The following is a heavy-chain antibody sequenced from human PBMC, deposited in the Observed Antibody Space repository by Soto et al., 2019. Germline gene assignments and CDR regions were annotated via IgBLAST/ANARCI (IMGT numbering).Heavy chain of an antibody. CDR1: GGTFSSYT. D-gene: IGHD2-8*01. J-gene: IGHJ4*02. CDR2: IIPIFGTT. CDR3: ARGLGTNAGGS. Sequence: QVQVVQSGAEVKKPGASVKVSCKASGGTFSSYTISWVRQAPGQGLEWMGRIIPIFGTTTYAQKFQGRVTITADESTSTAYMELSSLRSEDTAVYYCARGLGTNAGGSWGQGTLVTVSS. V-gene: IGHV1-69*13.